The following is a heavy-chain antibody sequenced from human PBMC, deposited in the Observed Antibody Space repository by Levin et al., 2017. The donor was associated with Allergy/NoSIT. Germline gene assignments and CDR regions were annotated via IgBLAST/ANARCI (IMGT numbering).Heavy chain of an antibody. CDR1: GFTFSSYG. CDR2: IWYDGSHK. D-gene: IGHD3-10*01. CDR3: ASIYYYGSGSYPHDVFDI. Sequence: GGSLRLSCAASGFTFSSYGMHWVRQAPGKGLEWVAVIWYDGSHKYYADSVKGRFTISRDNSKNTLYLKMNSLRAEDTAVYYCASIYYYGSGSYPHDVFDIWGRGTMVTVSS. J-gene: IGHJ3*02. V-gene: IGHV3-33*01.